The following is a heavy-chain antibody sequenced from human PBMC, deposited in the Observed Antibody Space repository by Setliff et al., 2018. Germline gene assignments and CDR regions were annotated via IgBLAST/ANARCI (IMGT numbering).Heavy chain of an antibody. CDR2: INPSGGST. CDR1: GYTFTSYY. V-gene: IGHV1-46*01. CDR3: ARGAYYDSSGSYAFDI. Sequence: ASVKVSCKASGYTFTSYYMHWVRQAPGQGLEWMGIINPSGGSTSYAQKFQGRVTMTRDTSTSTVYMELSGLRSEDTAVYYCARGAYYDSSGSYAFDIWGQGTMVTVSS. D-gene: IGHD3-22*01. J-gene: IGHJ3*02.